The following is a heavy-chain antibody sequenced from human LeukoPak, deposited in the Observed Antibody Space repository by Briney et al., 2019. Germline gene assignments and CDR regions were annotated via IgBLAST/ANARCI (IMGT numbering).Heavy chain of an antibody. CDR2: INHSGST. Sequence: SETLSLTCAVYGGSFSGYYWSWIRQPPGKGLEWIGEINHSGSTNYNPSLKSRVTISVDTSKNQFSLKLSSVTAADTAVYYCARHRNYYGSVPDPWGQGTLVTVSS. V-gene: IGHV4-34*01. D-gene: IGHD3-10*01. CDR1: GGSFSGYY. CDR3: ARHRNYYGSVPDP. J-gene: IGHJ5*02.